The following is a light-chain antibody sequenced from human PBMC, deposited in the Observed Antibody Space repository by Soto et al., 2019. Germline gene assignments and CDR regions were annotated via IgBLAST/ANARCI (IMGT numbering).Light chain of an antibody. CDR1: QSIRSW. V-gene: IGKV1-39*01. Sequence: DIQMTQSPSTLSASVGDRVTITCRASQSIRSWLAWYQQKSGNAPKLLIYDVSTLQTGVPSRFSGSGSGTDFTLTISSLQPEDFATYYCQQSYISPRTFGQGTKVEIK. J-gene: IGKJ1*01. CDR3: QQSYISPRT. CDR2: DVS.